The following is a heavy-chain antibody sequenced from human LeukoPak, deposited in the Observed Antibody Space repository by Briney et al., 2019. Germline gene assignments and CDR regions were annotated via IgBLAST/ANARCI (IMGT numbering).Heavy chain of an antibody. CDR2: IYYSGST. Sequence: PSETLSLTCTVSGGSISSSSYYWGWIRQPPGKGLEWIGSIYYSGSTYYNPSLKSRVTISVDTSKNQFSLKLSSVTAADTAVYYCARGGLPSPAYYFDYWGQGTLVTVSS. CDR1: GGSISSSSYY. CDR3: ARGGLPSPAYYFDY. V-gene: IGHV4-39*07. D-gene: IGHD2-15*01. J-gene: IGHJ4*02.